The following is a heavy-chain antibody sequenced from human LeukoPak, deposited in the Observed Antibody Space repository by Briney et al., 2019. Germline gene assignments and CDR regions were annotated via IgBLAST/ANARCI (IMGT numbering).Heavy chain of an antibody. V-gene: IGHV3-66*01. CDR1: GFTVSSNS. CDR2: IYSGGNT. J-gene: IGHJ1*01. Sequence: GGSLRLSCADSGFTVSSNSISWVRQAPGKGLEWVSIIYSGGNTFHADSVKARFSISRDESKNTVYLQMNSLRAEDTAVYYCARGSEYFQHWGQGTLVTVSS. CDR3: ARGSEYFQH.